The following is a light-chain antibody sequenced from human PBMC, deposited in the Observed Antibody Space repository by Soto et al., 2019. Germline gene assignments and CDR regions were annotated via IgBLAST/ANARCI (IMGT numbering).Light chain of an antibody. Sequence: HMTQSPSSLSASVGYIVTITCRASQSISTYLNWYQQKPGKAPNLLIYTASTLQTGVPSRFSGSGSGTDFTLTISSLQPEDFATYFCQQSYSRPRTFGQGTKVDIK. CDR1: QSISTY. J-gene: IGKJ1*01. CDR2: TAS. CDR3: QQSYSRPRT. V-gene: IGKV1-39*01.